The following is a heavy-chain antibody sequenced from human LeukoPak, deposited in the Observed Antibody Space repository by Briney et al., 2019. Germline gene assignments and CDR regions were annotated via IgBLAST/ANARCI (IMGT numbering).Heavy chain of an antibody. V-gene: IGHV4-34*01. CDR2: INHSGST. CDR3: AREGSGVAGNHFDY. Sequence: SETLSLTCAVYGGSFSGYYWSWIRQPPGKGLEWIGEINHSGSTNYNPSLKSRVTISVDTSKNQFYLKLSSVTAADTAVYYCAREGSGVAGNHFDYWGQGTLVTVSS. D-gene: IGHD6-19*01. J-gene: IGHJ4*02. CDR1: GGSFSGYY.